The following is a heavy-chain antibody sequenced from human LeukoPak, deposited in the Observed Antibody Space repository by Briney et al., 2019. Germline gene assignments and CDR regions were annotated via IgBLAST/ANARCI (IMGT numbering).Heavy chain of an antibody. Sequence: GGSPRLSCAASGFTFSSYAMTWVRQPPGKGLEGVSSITGSTGSTYYADSVKGRFTISRDNSKNTLYLQMNSLRAEDTAVYYCAERYSGSSGLYNFDYWGQGTLVTVSS. CDR3: AERYSGSSGLYNFDY. D-gene: IGHD1-26*01. V-gene: IGHV3-23*01. CDR1: GFTFSSYA. J-gene: IGHJ4*02. CDR2: ITGSTGST.